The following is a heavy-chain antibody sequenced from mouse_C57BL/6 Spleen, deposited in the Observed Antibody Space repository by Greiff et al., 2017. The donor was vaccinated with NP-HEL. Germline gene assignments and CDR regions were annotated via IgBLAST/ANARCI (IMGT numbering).Heavy chain of an antibody. CDR1: GYTFTSYW. V-gene: IGHV1-52*01. CDR3: ARDYGSSYGY. CDR2: IDPSDSET. D-gene: IGHD1-1*01. Sequence: QVQLQQSGAELVRPGSSVKLSCKASGYTFTSYWMHWVKQRPIQGLEWIGNIDPSDSETHYNQKFKDKATLTVDKSSSTAYMQLSSLTSEDSAVYYCARDYGSSYGYWGQGTLVTVSA. J-gene: IGHJ3*01.